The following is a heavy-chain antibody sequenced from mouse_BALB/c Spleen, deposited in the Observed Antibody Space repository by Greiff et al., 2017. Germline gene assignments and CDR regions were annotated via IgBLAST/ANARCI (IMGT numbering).Heavy chain of an antibody. CDR1: GFSLTSYG. V-gene: IGHV2-9*02. CDR2: IWAGGST. D-gene: IGHD1-1*01. CDR3: ARYGSSYYYAMDY. J-gene: IGHJ4*01. Sequence: VKLMESGPGLVAPSQSLSITCTVSGFSLTSYGVHWVRQPPGKGLEWLGVIWAGGSTNYNSALMSRLSISKDNSKSQVFLKMNSLQTDDTAMYYCARYGSSYYYAMDYWGQGTSVTVSS.